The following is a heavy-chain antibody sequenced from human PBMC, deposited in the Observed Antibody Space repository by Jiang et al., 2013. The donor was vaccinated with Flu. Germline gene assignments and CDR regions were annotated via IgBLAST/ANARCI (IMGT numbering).Heavy chain of an antibody. CDR2: INPSGGST. CDR3: AREHGPKDTAMGFDY. CDR1: GYTFTSYY. D-gene: IGHD5-18*01. V-gene: IGHV1-46*01. Sequence: SGAEVKKPGASVKVSCKASGYTFTSYYMHWVRQAPGQGLEWMGIINPSGGSTSYAQKFQGRVTMTRDTSTSTVYMELSSLRSEDTAVYYCAREHGPKDTAMGFDYWGQGTLVTVSS. J-gene: IGHJ4*02.